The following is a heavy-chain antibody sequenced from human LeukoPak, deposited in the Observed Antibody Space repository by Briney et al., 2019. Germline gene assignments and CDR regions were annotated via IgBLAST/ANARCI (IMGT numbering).Heavy chain of an antibody. D-gene: IGHD1-1*01. CDR2: IHSGGNTI. CDR3: ARKLTGTTYFDY. CDR1: GFSFSHYD. Sequence: PGGSLRLSCVASGFSFSHYDINWVRLAPGKGLEWVSYIHSGGNTIYYADSVKGRFTISRDFAKNSLYLQMNSLRAEDTAVYYCARKLTGTTYFDYWGQGTLVTVSS. V-gene: IGHV3-48*03. J-gene: IGHJ4*02.